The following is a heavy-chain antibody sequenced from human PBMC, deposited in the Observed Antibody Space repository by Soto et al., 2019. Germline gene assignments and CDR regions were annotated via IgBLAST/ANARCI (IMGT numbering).Heavy chain of an antibody. CDR2: TYYRSKWYN. CDR3: ATGLNYYDPRSPSHGMDV. Sequence: PSQTLSLTCAISGDSVSSNSAAWNWIRQSPSRGLEWLGRTYYRSKWYNDYAVSVESRITINPDPSKNQFSLQLNSVTPEDTAIYHCATGLNYYDPRSPSHGMDVWGQGTTVTVS. J-gene: IGHJ6*02. D-gene: IGHD3-10*01. CDR1: GDSVSSNSAA. V-gene: IGHV6-1*01.